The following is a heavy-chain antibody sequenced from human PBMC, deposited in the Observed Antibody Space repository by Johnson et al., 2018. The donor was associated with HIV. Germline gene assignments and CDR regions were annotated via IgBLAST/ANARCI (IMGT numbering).Heavy chain of an antibody. CDR3: ARADTAMVRGAFDI. CDR1: GFTFADYG. J-gene: IGHJ3*02. D-gene: IGHD5-18*01. CDR2: INWNGGST. Sequence: VQLVESGGGVVRPGGSLRLSCAASGFTFADYGMSWVRQAPGKGLEWVSGINWNGGSTGYAASVKGRFTISRDNAKNSLYLQMNSLRAEDTALYYCARADTAMVRGAFDIWGQGTMVTVSS. V-gene: IGHV3-20*04.